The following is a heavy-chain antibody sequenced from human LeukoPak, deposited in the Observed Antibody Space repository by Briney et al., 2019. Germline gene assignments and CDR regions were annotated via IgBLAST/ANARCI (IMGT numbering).Heavy chain of an antibody. D-gene: IGHD3-10*01. Sequence: SETLSLTCTVSGGSISSSSYYWGWIRQPPGKGLEWIGSIYYSGSTYYNPSLKSRVTISVDTSKNQFSLKLSSVTAADTAVYYCARLEYMVRGVIYWGQGTLITVSS. J-gene: IGHJ4*02. CDR2: IYYSGST. CDR3: ARLEYMVRGVIY. V-gene: IGHV4-39*01. CDR1: GGSISSSSYY.